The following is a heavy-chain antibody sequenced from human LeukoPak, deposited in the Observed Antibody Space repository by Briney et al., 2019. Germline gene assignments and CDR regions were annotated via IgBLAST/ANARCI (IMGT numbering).Heavy chain of an antibody. CDR3: AKGYDFWSGYTQYFQH. D-gene: IGHD3-3*01. J-gene: IGHJ1*01. CDR2: ISSSGGST. CDR1: GLTFSSYA. V-gene: IGHV3-23*01. Sequence: GGSLRLSCAASGLTFSSYAMNWVRQAPGKGLEWVSTISSSGGSTYYADSVKGRFTTSRDNSKNTLYLQMNSLRAEDTAVYYCAKGYDFWSGYTQYFQHWGQGTLVTVSS.